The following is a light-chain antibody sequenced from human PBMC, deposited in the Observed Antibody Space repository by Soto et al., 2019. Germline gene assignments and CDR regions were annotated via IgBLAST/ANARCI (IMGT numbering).Light chain of an antibody. Sequence: EIVMTQSPDTLSVSPGERATLSCRASQSVSSNLAWYQQKPGQAPRLLIYDASTRAPGFPARFSGSGSGTEFTLTISSLEPEDFAVYYCQQRANWPLTCGGGTKGDIK. CDR3: QQRANWPLT. V-gene: IGKV3-15*01. CDR2: DAS. CDR1: QSVSSN. J-gene: IGKJ4*01.